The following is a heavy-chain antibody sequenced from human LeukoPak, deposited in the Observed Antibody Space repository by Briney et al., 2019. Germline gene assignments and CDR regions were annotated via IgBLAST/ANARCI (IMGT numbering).Heavy chain of an antibody. D-gene: IGHD2-2*01. J-gene: IGHJ5*02. CDR3: AKSKYQLPESWFDP. CDR1: GFTFSSYA. Sequence: PGGSLRLSCAASGFTFSSYAMSWVRQAPGKGLEWVSAISGSGGSTYHANPVKGRFTISRDNSKNTLHLQMNSLRAEDTAVYYCAKSKYQLPESWFDPWGQGTLVTVSS. V-gene: IGHV3-23*01. CDR2: ISGSGGST.